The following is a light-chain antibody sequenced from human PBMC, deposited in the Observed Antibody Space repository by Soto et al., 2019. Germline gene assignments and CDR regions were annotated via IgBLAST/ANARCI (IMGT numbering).Light chain of an antibody. J-gene: IGKJ4*01. CDR3: QRYYNAPFT. CDR2: AAS. CDR1: QGIKNY. V-gene: IGKV1-27*01. Sequence: DIQVTQYRSSLSASVGDRVTITCRPSQGIKNYLAWYQQKPGEIPKLLIYAASTLESGIPPRFSGSGSGTDFTLTINNLQPEDVATYYCQRYYNAPFTFGGGTKVDIK.